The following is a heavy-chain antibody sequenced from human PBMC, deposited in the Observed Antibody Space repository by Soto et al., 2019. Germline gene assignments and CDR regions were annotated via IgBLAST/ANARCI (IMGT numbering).Heavy chain of an antibody. V-gene: IGHV1-18*01. J-gene: IGHJ4*02. CDR2: INGYSGKA. Sequence: ASVKVSCKASGYTFTSYGISWVRQAPGQGLEWMGWINGYSGKANYAQKFQGRVTLTTSATTAHMELRSLRSDDTAVYYCAREVYCTGGSCYLVGTFDYWGQGTLGTAPQ. D-gene: IGHD2-15*01. CDR1: GYTFTSYG. CDR3: AREVYCTGGSCYLVGTFDY.